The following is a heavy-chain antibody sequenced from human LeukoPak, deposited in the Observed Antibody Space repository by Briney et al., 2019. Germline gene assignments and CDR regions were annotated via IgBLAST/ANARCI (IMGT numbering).Heavy chain of an antibody. V-gene: IGHV1-8*01. Sequence: ASVKVSCKASGYTFTSYDINWVRQATGQGLEWMGWMNPNSGNTGYAQKFQGRVTMTRNTSISTAYMELSSLRSEDTAVYYCARQGSSWYWFDPWGQGTLVTVSS. CDR1: GYTFTSYD. CDR2: MNPNSGNT. CDR3: ARQGSSWYWFDP. J-gene: IGHJ5*02. D-gene: IGHD6-13*01.